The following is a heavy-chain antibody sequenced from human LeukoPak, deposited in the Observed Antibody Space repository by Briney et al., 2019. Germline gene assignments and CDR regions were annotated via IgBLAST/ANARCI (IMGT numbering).Heavy chain of an antibody. CDR2: IYWDDDK. D-gene: IGHD3-3*01. CDR3: AHSISIFGVVIIVNWFDP. J-gene: IGHJ5*02. CDR1: GFSLSTSGVG. Sequence: SGPTLVNPTPTLTLTCTFSGFSLSTSGVGVGWIRQPPGKALEWLALIYWDDDKRYSPSLKSRLTITKDTSKNQVVLTMTNMDPVDTATYYCAHSISIFGVVIIVNWFDPWGQGTLVTVSS. V-gene: IGHV2-5*02.